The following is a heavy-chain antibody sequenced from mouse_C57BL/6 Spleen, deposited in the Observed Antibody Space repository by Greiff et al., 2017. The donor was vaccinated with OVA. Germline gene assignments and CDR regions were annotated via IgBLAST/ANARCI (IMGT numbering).Heavy chain of an antibody. D-gene: IGHD4-1*01. CDR3: TRAWENWNYFDY. Sequence: DVMLVESGEGLVKPGGSLKLSCAASGFTFSSYAMSWVRQTPEKRLEWVAYISSGGDYIYYADTVKGRFTISRDNARNTLYLQMSSLKSEDTAMYYCTRAWENWNYFDYWGQGTTLTVSS. CDR1: GFTFSSYA. V-gene: IGHV5-9-1*02. J-gene: IGHJ2*01. CDR2: ISSGGDYI.